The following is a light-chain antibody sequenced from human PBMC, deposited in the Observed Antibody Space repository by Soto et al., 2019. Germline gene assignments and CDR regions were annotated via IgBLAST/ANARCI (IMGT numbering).Light chain of an antibody. CDR3: QQYGSSPPWT. J-gene: IGKJ1*01. CDR1: ESISSSY. V-gene: IGKV3-20*01. CDR2: GAS. Sequence: IVLTQSPVTVSLSPGERATLSCRATESISSSYLAWYQQKPGQAPRLLIYGASSRATGIPDRFSGSGSGTDFTLTISRLEPEDFAVYYCQQYGSSPPWTFGQGTKVDIK.